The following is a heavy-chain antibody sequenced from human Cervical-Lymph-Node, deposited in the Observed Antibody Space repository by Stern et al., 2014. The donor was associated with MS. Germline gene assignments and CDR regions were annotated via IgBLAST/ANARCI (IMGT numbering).Heavy chain of an antibody. CDR3: ARGLLGSENAFDI. Sequence: QMQLVQSGAEVKKPGASVKVSCKASGYTFTSYGISWVRQAPGQGLEWMGWISAYNGNTKLSQKLQVRVTMTTDTAASTAYMELRSLRSDDTAVYYCARGLLGSENAFDIWGQGTMVTVSS. CDR1: GYTFTSYG. J-gene: IGHJ3*02. CDR2: ISAYNGNT. V-gene: IGHV1-18*01. D-gene: IGHD2-15*01.